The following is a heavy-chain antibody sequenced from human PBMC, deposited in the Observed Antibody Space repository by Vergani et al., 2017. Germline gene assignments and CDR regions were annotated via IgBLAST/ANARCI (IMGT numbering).Heavy chain of an antibody. CDR3: ARGLEMDYYYGMDV. V-gene: IGHV4-61*02. D-gene: IGHD5-24*01. Sequence: QVQLQESGPGLVKPSQTLSLTCTVSGGSISSGSYYWSWIRQPAGKGLEWMGRVYTSGSTNYNPSLKSRVTISVDTSKNQFSLKLSSVTAADTAVYYCARGLEMDYYYGMDVWGQGTTVTVSS. J-gene: IGHJ6*02. CDR1: GGSISSGSYY. CDR2: VYTSGST.